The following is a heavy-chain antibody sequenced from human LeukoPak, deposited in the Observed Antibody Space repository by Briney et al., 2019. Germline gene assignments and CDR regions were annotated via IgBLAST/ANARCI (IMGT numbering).Heavy chain of an antibody. CDR3: ARDSDILNGYYISAY. V-gene: IGHV1-69*06. CDR1: GGTFSSYA. Sequence: SVKVSCKASGGTFSSYAISWVRQAPGQGLEWMGGIIPIFGTANYAQKFQDRVTITADKSTSTAYMELSSLRSEDTAVYYCARDSDILNGYYISAYWGQGTLVTVSS. J-gene: IGHJ4*02. D-gene: IGHD3-9*01. CDR2: IIPIFGTA.